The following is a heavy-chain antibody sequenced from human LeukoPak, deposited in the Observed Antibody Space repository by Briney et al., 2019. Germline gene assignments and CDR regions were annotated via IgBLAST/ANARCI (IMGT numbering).Heavy chain of an antibody. Sequence: SETLSLTCTVSGGSISSSSYYWGWIRQPPGKGLEWIGSIYYSGSTYYNPSLKSRVTISVDTSKNQFSLKLSSVTAADTAVYYCARGLGGIDIVVVPAAPTLDYWGQGTLVTVSS. CDR1: GGSISSSSYY. CDR3: ARGLGGIDIVVVPAAPTLDY. D-gene: IGHD2-2*01. J-gene: IGHJ4*02. CDR2: IYYSGST. V-gene: IGHV4-39*07.